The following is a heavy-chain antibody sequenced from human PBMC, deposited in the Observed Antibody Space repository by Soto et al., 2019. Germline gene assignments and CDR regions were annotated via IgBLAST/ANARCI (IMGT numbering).Heavy chain of an antibody. D-gene: IGHD1-1*01. Sequence: EVQLLESGGNLVQPEGSLRLSCAAAGFTFSGYAMSWVRQAPGKGLEWVSAISAGGGVIYYADSVKGRFTISRDNSKNTLYLQINSLRAEDTAVFYCARKGTTGFRDFDYWGQGTLVTVSS. J-gene: IGHJ4*02. V-gene: IGHV3-23*01. CDR3: ARKGTTGFRDFDY. CDR1: GFTFSGYA. CDR2: ISAGGGVI.